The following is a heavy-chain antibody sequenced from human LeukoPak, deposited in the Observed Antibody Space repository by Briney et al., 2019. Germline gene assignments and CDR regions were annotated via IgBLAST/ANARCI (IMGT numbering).Heavy chain of an antibody. V-gene: IGHV4-34*01. CDR3: ARENYLTGTTDY. CDR2: IDHSGST. J-gene: IGHJ4*02. D-gene: IGHD1-7*01. Sequence: PSETLSLTCAVFGESFSVYYWTWIRQPPGKGLEWIGEIDHSGSTRYNPSLKSRVTIALDTSKNQFSLKLSSVTAADTAVYYCARENYLTGTTDYWGQGTLVTVSS. CDR1: GESFSVYY.